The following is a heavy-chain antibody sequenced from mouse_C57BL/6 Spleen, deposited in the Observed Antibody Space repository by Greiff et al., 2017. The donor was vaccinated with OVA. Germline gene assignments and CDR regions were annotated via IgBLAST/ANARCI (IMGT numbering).Heavy chain of an antibody. Sequence: EVQLQQSGPELVKPGASVKIPCKASGYTFTDYNMDWVKQSHGKSLEWIGDINPNNGGTIYNQKFKGKATLTVDKSSSTAYMELRSLTSEDTAVYYCARGHYSNYGAGAMDYWGQGTSVTVSS. CDR2: INPNNGGT. CDR3: ARGHYSNYGAGAMDY. D-gene: IGHD2-5*01. V-gene: IGHV1-18*01. J-gene: IGHJ4*01. CDR1: GYTFTDYN.